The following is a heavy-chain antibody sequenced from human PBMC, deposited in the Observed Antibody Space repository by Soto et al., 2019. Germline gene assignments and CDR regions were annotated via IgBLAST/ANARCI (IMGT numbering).Heavy chain of an antibody. Sequence: EVQLLESGGGLVQPGGSLKVSCAASGFTFSSYAMSWVRQAPGKGLQWVSSITGSGGNTYYADSVKGRFTISRDNSKNTLYLQMNSLRAEDTAVYYGATNTMAVDVTKAFDIWGQGTMVIVSS. D-gene: IGHD6-19*01. V-gene: IGHV3-23*01. CDR1: GFTFSSYA. CDR3: ATNTMAVDVTKAFDI. CDR2: ITGSGGNT. J-gene: IGHJ3*02.